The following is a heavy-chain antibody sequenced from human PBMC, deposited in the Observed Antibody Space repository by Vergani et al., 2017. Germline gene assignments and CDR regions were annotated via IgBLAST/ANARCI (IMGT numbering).Heavy chain of an antibody. CDR2: INHSGST. V-gene: IGHV4-34*01. Sequence: QVQLQQWGAGLLKPSETLSLTCAVYGGSFCGYYWSWIRQPPGKGLEWFGEINHSGSTNYNPALKSRVTISVDTSKIQFSLKLSSVTAADTAVYYCARSLHFLVRRFDDWGQGTMVTVSS. D-gene: IGHD2/OR15-2a*01. J-gene: IGHJ3*01. CDR1: GGSFCGYY. CDR3: ARSLHFLVRRFDD.